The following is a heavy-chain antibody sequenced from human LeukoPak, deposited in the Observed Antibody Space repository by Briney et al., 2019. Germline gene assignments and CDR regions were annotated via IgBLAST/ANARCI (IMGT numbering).Heavy chain of an antibody. CDR3: ARARVTTVTTGSPFDY. CDR1: GGSFSGYY. V-gene: IGHV4-34*01. D-gene: IGHD4-17*01. Sequence: SETLSLTCAVYGGSFSGYYWSWIRQPPGKGLEWIGEINHSGSTNYNSSLKSRVTISVDTSKNQFSLKLSSVTAADTAVYYCARARVTTVTTGSPFDYWGQGTLVTVSS. CDR2: INHSGST. J-gene: IGHJ4*02.